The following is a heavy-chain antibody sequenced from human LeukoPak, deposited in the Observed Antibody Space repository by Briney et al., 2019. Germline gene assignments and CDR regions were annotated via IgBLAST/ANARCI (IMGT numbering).Heavy chain of an antibody. CDR1: GVSFSGYY. J-gene: IGHJ4*02. CDR2: INHSGST. CDR3: ASLGTYCSGGSCYSFDY. Sequence: SGTLSLTCAVYGVSFSGYYWSWIRQPPGKGLEWIGEINHSGSTNYNPSLKGRVTISVDTSKNQLSLKLSSVTAADTAVYYCASLGTYCSGGSCYSFDYWGQGTLVTVSS. V-gene: IGHV4-34*01. D-gene: IGHD2-15*01.